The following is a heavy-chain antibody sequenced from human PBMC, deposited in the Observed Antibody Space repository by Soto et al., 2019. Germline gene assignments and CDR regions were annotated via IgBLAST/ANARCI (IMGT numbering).Heavy chain of an antibody. Sequence: SETLSLTCTVSGGSISSGGYYWSWIRQHPGKGLEWIGYIYNSGSTFYNPSLKSRVTISVDTSQNQFSLKLSSVTAADTAVYYCARVFATYVWGSYRSNYYDYWGQGTLVTVSS. V-gene: IGHV4-31*03. J-gene: IGHJ4*02. CDR1: GGSISSGGYY. CDR3: ARVFATYVWGSYRSNYYDY. CDR2: IYNSGST. D-gene: IGHD3-16*02.